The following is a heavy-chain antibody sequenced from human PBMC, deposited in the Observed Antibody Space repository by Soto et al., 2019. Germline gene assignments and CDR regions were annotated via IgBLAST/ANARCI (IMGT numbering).Heavy chain of an antibody. CDR3: ARDGTPWDYYYMDV. Sequence: GGSLRLSCAASGFTFSSYGMHWFRQAPGKGLEWVAVIWYDGSNKYYADSVKGRFTISRDNSKNTLYLQMNSLRAEDTAVYYCARDGTPWDYYYMDVWGKGTTVTVS. D-gene: IGHD2-15*01. CDR1: GFTFSSYG. J-gene: IGHJ6*03. CDR2: IWYDGSNK. V-gene: IGHV3-33*01.